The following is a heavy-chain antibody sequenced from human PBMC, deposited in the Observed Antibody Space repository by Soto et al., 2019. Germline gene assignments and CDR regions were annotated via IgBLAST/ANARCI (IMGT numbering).Heavy chain of an antibody. CDR1: GFPVSTNY. Sequence: EVQLVESGGGLVQPGGSLRLSCAASGFPVSTNYVSWVRQAPGKGLEWVSIIYDGGSTYYADSVKGRFTITRDNFKNMLYLQMNSLRAEDTAVYSCARGDGDYGRRLDPWGQGTQVTVSS. CDR2: IYDGGST. CDR3: ARGDGDYGRRLDP. V-gene: IGHV3-66*01. J-gene: IGHJ5*02. D-gene: IGHD4-17*01.